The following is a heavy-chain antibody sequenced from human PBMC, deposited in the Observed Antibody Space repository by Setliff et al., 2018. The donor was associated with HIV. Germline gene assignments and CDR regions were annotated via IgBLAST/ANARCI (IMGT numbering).Heavy chain of an antibody. Sequence: TVSGGSFSTYYWSWIRQPAGEGPEYIGRVHSTGTTIYNPSLKSRVTMSVDASKNQLSLKLRSVTAADTAVYYCARARITMIGGRLEPYAFDRWGQGTKVTVSS. CDR2: VHSTGTT. D-gene: IGHD3-10*01. CDR1: GGSFSTYY. V-gene: IGHV4-4*07. J-gene: IGHJ3*01. CDR3: ARARITMIGGRLEPYAFDR.